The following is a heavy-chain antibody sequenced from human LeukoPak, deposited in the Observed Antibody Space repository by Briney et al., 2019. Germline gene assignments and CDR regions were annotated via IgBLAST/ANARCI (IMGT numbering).Heavy chain of an antibody. Sequence: PSETVSLTCTVSGGSIGTYYWSWIRQPAGKGLEWIGRIYTSGNTKYNPSLKSRVTISVDTSKNQFSLKLTSLTAADTAIYYCARDSGRRGYPEYSFDYWGQGTLVTVSS. D-gene: IGHD3-10*01. CDR2: IYTSGNT. V-gene: IGHV4-4*07. CDR3: ARDSGRRGYPEYSFDY. J-gene: IGHJ4*02. CDR1: GGSIGTYY.